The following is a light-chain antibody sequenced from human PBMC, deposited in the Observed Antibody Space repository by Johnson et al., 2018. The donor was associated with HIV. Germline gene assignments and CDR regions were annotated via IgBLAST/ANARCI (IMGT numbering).Light chain of an antibody. CDR2: ENN. J-gene: IGLJ1*01. CDR1: SSNIGNSY. Sequence: QSVLTQPPSVSAAPGQKVTISCSGSSSNIGNSYVSWYQQLPGTAPKLLIYENNKRPSGIPDRFSGSKSGTSATLGITGLQTGDEADYYCGKWDSSLSALYVVGTVTKVPVL. V-gene: IGLV1-51*02. CDR3: GKWDSSLSALYV.